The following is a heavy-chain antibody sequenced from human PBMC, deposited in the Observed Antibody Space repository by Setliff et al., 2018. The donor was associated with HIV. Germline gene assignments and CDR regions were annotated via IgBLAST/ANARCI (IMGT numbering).Heavy chain of an antibody. CDR2: MNPNSGNT. J-gene: IGHJ3*02. CDR1: GYTFTSYD. CDR3: ARGSSYSSGWYVFRPQALNDAFDI. Sequence: ASVKVSCKASGYTFTSYDINWVRQATGQGLEWMGWMNPNSGNTGYAQKFQGRVTMTRNTSISTAYMELSSLRSEDTAVYYCARGSSYSSGWYVFRPQALNDAFDIWAQGTMVTVSS. D-gene: IGHD6-13*01. V-gene: IGHV1-8*02.